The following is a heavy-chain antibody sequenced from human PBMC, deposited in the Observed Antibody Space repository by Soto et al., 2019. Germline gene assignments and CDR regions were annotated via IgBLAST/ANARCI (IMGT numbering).Heavy chain of an antibody. V-gene: IGHV1-2*02. CDR2: INPNSGGT. D-gene: IGHD3-22*01. J-gene: IGHJ4*02. CDR3: AREATYYYDSSGYYPDY. CDR1: GYTFTGYY. Sequence: ASVKVSCKASGYTFTGYYMHWVRQAPGQGLEWMGWINPNSGGTNYAQKFQGRVTMTRDTSISTAYMGLSRLRSDDTAVYYCAREATYYYDSSGYYPDYWGQGTLVTVSS.